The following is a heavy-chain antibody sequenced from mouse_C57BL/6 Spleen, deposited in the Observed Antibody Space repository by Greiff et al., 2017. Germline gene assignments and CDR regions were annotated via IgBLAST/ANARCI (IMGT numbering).Heavy chain of an antibody. Sequence: VHVKQSGAELVKPGASVKLSCTASGFNIKDYYMHWVKQRTEQGLEWIGRIDPEDGETKYAPKFQGKATITADTSSNTAYLQLSSLTSEDTAVYYCAFITTVVATRYFDVWGTGTTVTVSS. D-gene: IGHD1-1*01. J-gene: IGHJ1*03. V-gene: IGHV14-2*01. CDR2: IDPEDGET. CDR3: AFITTVVATRYFDV. CDR1: GFNIKDYY.